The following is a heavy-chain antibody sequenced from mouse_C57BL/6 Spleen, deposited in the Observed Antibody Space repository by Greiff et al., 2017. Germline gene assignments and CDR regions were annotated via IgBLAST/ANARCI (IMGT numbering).Heavy chain of an antibody. CDR2: IHPNSGST. D-gene: IGHD1-1*01. Sequence: VKLQQPGAELVKPGASVKLSCKASGYTFTSYWMHWVKQRPGQGLEWIGMIHPNSGSTNYNEKFKSKATLTVDKSSSTAYMQLSSLTSEDSAVYYCARSDDYYGSSYWYFDVWGTGTTVTVSS. CDR1: GYTFTSYW. V-gene: IGHV1-64*01. J-gene: IGHJ1*03. CDR3: ARSDDYYGSSYWYFDV.